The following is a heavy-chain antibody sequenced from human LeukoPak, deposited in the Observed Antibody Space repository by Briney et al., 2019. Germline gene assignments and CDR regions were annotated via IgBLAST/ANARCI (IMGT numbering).Heavy chain of an antibody. CDR3: VIWGDYDVLTGYYVSDY. V-gene: IGHV3-23*01. D-gene: IGHD3-9*01. Sequence: GGSLRLSCAASGFTFSNYAMSWVRQAPGKGLEWVSAITGSGGNTYYADSVKGRFTISRDNSKNTVFLQMNSLRDEDTAIYYCVIWGDYDVLTGYYVSDYWGQGTLVTVSS. CDR1: GFTFSNYA. J-gene: IGHJ4*02. CDR2: ITGSGGNT.